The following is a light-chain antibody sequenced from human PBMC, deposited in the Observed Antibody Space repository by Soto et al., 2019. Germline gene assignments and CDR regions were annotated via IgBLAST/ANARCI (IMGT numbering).Light chain of an antibody. V-gene: IGKV1-27*01. Sequence: DIQMTQSPSSLSASVGGRVTITCRASQGISNYLAWYQQKPGKVPKLLIYASSTLQSGVPSRFSGSGSGTDFTLTISSLQPVDVATYYCQKYNSAPRTFGPGTKVDIK. J-gene: IGKJ3*01. CDR1: QGISNY. CDR3: QKYNSAPRT. CDR2: ASS.